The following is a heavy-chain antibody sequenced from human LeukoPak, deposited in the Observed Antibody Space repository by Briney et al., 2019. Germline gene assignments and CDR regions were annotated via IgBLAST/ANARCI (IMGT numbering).Heavy chain of an antibody. V-gene: IGHV4-34*01. CDR1: GGSFSDYY. J-gene: IGHJ5*02. Sequence: SETLSLTCAVYGGSFSDYYRNWIRQPPGKGLEWIGEINHSGGAKYDPSLQSRATISVDTSKNQFSLKLSSVPAADTAVYYCARSDISLDASFDPWGQGILVTVSS. D-gene: IGHD1-20*01. CDR3: ARSDISLDASFDP. CDR2: INHSGGA.